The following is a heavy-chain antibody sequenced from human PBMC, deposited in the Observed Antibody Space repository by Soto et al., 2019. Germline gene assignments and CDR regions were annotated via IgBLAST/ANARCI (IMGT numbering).Heavy chain of an antibody. CDR3: ARPEYSSSSYGMDV. D-gene: IGHD6-6*01. Sequence: PGGSLRLSCAASGFTFSSYSMNWVRQAPGKGLEWVSYISSSSSTIYYADSVKGQFTISRDNAKNSLYLKMNSLRDEDTFVYYCARPEYSSSSYGMDVWGQGTRVTVSS. CDR1: GFTFSSYS. V-gene: IGHV3-48*02. J-gene: IGHJ6*02. CDR2: ISSSSSTI.